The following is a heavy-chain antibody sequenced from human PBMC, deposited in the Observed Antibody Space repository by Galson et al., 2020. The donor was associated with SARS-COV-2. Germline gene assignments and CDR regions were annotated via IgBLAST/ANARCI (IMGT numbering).Heavy chain of an antibody. D-gene: IGHD3-22*01. J-gene: IGHJ3*02. CDR2: IGPGGSTT. V-gene: IGHV3-23*01. Sequence: GGSLRLSCAASGFSFFTYAMSWVRQAPGKGLEWVSAIGPGGSTTHYTDSVKGRVTVSRDNSKNTLYLQMNSLRAEDTAVYYSAKDRGYYSGIDAFDIWGRGTMVTVSS. CDR1: GFSFFTYA. CDR3: AKDRGYYSGIDAFDI.